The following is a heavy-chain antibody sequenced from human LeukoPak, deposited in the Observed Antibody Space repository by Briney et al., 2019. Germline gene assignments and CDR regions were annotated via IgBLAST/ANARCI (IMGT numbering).Heavy chain of an antibody. J-gene: IGHJ4*02. CDR3: ARAYCGGDCYWYYFDY. D-gene: IGHD2-21*02. CDR1: GFTVSSNY. CDR2: IYSGGST. Sequence: GGSLRLSCAASGFTVSSNYMSWVRQAPGKGLAWVSVIYSGGSTYYADSVKGRLTISRDNSKNTLYLQMNSLRAEDTAVYYCARAYCGGDCYWYYFDYWGQETLVTVSS. V-gene: IGHV3-53*01.